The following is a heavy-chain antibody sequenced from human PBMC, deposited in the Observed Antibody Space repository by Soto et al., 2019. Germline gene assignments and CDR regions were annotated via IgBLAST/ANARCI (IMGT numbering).Heavy chain of an antibody. D-gene: IGHD4-17*01. V-gene: IGHV3-30-3*01. CDR2: MSSDGSNQ. Sequence: QVQLVESGGGVVQPGKSLRLSCAASGFMFNYYAMHWVRQAPGKGLEWLAVMSSDGSNQYYADSVKGRFTISRDNSKKMLYLQMNSLREEDTALYYCASNLTTAATSYYWGQGTRVTVSS. CDR1: GFMFNYYA. CDR3: ASNLTTAATSYY. J-gene: IGHJ4*02.